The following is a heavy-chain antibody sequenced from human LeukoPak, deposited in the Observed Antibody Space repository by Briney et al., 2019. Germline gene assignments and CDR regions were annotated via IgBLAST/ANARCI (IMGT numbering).Heavy chain of an antibody. V-gene: IGHV3-53*01. CDR3: ARRAGAYSHPYDY. Sequence: PGGSLRLSCEASGFTFNNYAMSWVRQAPGKGLEWVSFIYSGTIHYSDSVKGRFTISRDNSKNTLYLQMNSLRAEDTAVYYCARRAGAYSHPYDYWGQGTLVTVSS. J-gene: IGHJ4*02. CDR1: GFTFNNYA. D-gene: IGHD4/OR15-4a*01. CDR2: IYSGTI.